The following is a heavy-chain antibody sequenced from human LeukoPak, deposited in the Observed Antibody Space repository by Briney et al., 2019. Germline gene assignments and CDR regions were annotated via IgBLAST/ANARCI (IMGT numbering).Heavy chain of an antibody. V-gene: IGHV1-8*01. J-gene: IGHJ6*03. CDR1: GYTFTSYD. D-gene: IGHD6-13*01. Sequence: ASVKVSCKASGYTFTSYDINWVRQATGQGLEWMGWMNPNSGNTGYAQKFQGRVTMTRNTSISTAYMELSSLRSEDTAVYYCARGLIWSSCSWYVYYYYMDVWGKGTTVTVSS. CDR3: ARGLIWSSCSWYVYYYYMDV. CDR2: MNPNSGNT.